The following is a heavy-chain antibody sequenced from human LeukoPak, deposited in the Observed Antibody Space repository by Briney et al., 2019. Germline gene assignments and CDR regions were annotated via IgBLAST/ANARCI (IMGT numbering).Heavy chain of an antibody. CDR1: GFTFSSYE. CDR2: ISSSGDTI. D-gene: IGHD5-18*01. J-gene: IGHJ4*02. V-gene: IGHV3-48*03. CDR3: ARDGGTRLKYSYGYGDY. Sequence: PPGGSLRLSCAASGFTFSSYEMNWVRQAPGKGLEWVSYISSSGDTIYYADSVKGRFTISRDNAKISLYLQMNSLRAEDTAVYYCARDGGTRLKYSYGYGDYWGQGTLVTVSS.